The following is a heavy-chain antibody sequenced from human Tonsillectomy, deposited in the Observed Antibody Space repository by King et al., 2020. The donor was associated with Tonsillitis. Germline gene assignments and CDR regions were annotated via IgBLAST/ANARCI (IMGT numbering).Heavy chain of an antibody. J-gene: IGHJ3*02. CDR3: ARGNYYDSSGYYHGDAFDI. V-gene: IGHV4-34*01. CDR1: GGSFSGYY. Sequence: VQLQQWGAGLLKPSETLSLTCAVYGGSFSGYYWSWIRQPPGKGLEWIGEINHSGSTNYNPSLKSRVTISVDTSKNQFSLKLSSVTAADTAVYYCARGNYYDSSGYYHGDAFDIWGQATMVTVSS. CDR2: INHSGST. D-gene: IGHD3-22*01.